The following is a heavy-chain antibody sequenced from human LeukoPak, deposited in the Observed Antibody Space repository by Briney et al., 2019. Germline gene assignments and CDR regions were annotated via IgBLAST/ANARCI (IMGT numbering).Heavy chain of an antibody. J-gene: IGHJ5*02. Sequence: GGSLRLSCAASGFTFSSYWMHWVRQTPGKGLMWVSRIESDGSTIYADSVKDRFTISRDNGKNTVYLQMNSLRVDDTAMYYCARAVTYFYGSVTYDWFDPWGQGTLVTVSS. CDR2: IESDGST. CDR3: ARAVTYFYGSVTYDWFDP. V-gene: IGHV3-74*01. D-gene: IGHD3-10*01. CDR1: GFTFSSYW.